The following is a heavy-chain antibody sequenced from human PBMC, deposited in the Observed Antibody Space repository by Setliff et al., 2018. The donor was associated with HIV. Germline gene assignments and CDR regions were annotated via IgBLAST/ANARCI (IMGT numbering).Heavy chain of an antibody. J-gene: IGHJ4*02. V-gene: IGHV4-34*01. CDR1: GGSFSGYY. D-gene: IGHD5-18*01. CDR2: IHHSGST. Sequence: SETLSLTCAVYGGSFSGYYWSWIRQPPGKGLEWIGSIHHSGSTYNNPSLKSRVTISVDTSKNQFSLKLTSVTAADTAVYYCARTLRAAAMGYFDYWGQGTLVTVSS. CDR3: ARTLRAAAMGYFDY.